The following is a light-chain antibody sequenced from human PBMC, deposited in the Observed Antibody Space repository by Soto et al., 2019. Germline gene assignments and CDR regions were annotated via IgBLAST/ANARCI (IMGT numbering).Light chain of an antibody. J-gene: IGLJ1*01. CDR1: ASDIGRYNY. Sequence: QSALTQPPSASGSPGQSVTISCIGTASDIGRYNYVSWYQHHPGKAPKLMIYEVTKRPSGVPDRFSGSKSGNTASLTVSGLQAEDEADYYCSSYAGSNNFIFGTGTKVTVL. V-gene: IGLV2-8*01. CDR2: EVT. CDR3: SSYAGSNNFI.